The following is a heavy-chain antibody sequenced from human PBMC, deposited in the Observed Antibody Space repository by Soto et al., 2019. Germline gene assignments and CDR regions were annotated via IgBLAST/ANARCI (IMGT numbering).Heavy chain of an antibody. CDR1: GGTFSSYA. V-gene: IGHV1-69*06. D-gene: IGHD3-9*01. J-gene: IGHJ6*02. CDR2: IIPIFGTA. CDR3: ARPRDRPYDILTGYYPDYYYGMDV. Sequence: SVKVSCKASGGTFSSYAISWVRQAPGQGLEWMGGIIPIFGTANYAQKFQGRVTITADKSTSTAYMELSSLRSEDTAVYYCARPRDRPYDILTGYYPDYYYGMDVWGQGTTVTVFS.